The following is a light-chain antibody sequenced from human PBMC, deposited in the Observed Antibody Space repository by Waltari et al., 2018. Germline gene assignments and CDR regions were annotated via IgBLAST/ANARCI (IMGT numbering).Light chain of an antibody. J-gene: IGLJ3*02. Sequence: EKRPGYLRKANSDGSNTKADGIPDRFSGSISGSARSLSISSLQSEDEADYYCQTGGFGTWVFGGGTKQTVL. CDR3: QTGGFGTWV. CDR2: ANSDGSN. V-gene: IGLV4-69*01.